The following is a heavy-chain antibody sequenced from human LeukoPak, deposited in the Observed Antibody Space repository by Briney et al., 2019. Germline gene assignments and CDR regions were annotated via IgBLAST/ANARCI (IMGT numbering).Heavy chain of an antibody. CDR2: INHSGRT. V-gene: IGHV4-34*01. CDR1: GGSFSGYY. CDR3: ARGITMVRESYYYYYMDV. Sequence: SETLSLTCAVCGGSFSGYYWSWIRQPPGRGLEWIGEINHSGRTNYNPSLKSRVTISVDTSKNQFSLKLSSVTAADTAVYYCARGITMVRESYYYYYMDVWGKGTTVTISS. J-gene: IGHJ6*03. D-gene: IGHD3-10*01.